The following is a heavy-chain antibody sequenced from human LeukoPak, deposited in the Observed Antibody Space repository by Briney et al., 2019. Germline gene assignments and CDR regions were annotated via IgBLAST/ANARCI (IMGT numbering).Heavy chain of an antibody. CDR1: GFTFTKYA. Sequence: PGGSLRLSCAASGFTFTKYAMSWVRQAPGKGLEWVSAIGGSGGRTFYADSVKGRFTISRDNSKNTLYLQMNSLRAEDTAVYYCAKQVAVAGIDYWGQGTLVTVSS. J-gene: IGHJ4*02. V-gene: IGHV3-23*01. D-gene: IGHD6-19*01. CDR2: IGGSGGRT. CDR3: AKQVAVAGIDY.